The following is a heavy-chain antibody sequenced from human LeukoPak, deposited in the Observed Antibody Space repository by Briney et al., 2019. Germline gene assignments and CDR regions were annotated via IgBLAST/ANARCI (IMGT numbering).Heavy chain of an antibody. CDR3: ARLVTGTTVINSGWFDP. CDR2: IYSGGNT. J-gene: IGHJ5*02. CDR1: GLTVSSNY. Sequence: GGSLRLSCAASGLTVSSNYMTWVRQAPGKGLEWASVIYSGGNTYYADSVKGRFSISRDNSKNTVYLQMNSLRVEDTAVYYCARLVTGTTVINSGWFDPWGQGTLVTVSS. D-gene: IGHD4-23*01. V-gene: IGHV3-66*04.